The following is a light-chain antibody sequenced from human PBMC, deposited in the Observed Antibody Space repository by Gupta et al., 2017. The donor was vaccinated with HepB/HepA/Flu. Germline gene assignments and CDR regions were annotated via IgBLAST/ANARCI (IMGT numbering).Light chain of an antibody. V-gene: IGLV2-11*01. J-gene: IGLJ2*01. CDR2: DVS. CDR1: SSDIGRYNY. Sequence: QSALPQPPSVSWSPRPSVTISCTGTSSDIGRYNYVPRYQQPPGKAPKLMITDVSKRPSGVPDRFSGSKSGSTAYRTISGLQAEEEADYYCCAYAGTEAPMVFGGGTRLTVL. CDR3: CAYAGTEAPMV.